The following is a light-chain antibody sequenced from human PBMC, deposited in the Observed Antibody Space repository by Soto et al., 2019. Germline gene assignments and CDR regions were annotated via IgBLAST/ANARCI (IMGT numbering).Light chain of an antibody. CDR2: DVS. Sequence: QSALTQPASVSGSPGQSITISCTGTSSDVGGYKNVSWYQQHPGKAPKLMIYDVSNRPSGGSNRISGSKSGNTASLTISGLQAEDEADYYCSSYTSSSVVFGGGTKVTVL. J-gene: IGLJ3*02. V-gene: IGLV2-14*01. CDR3: SSYTSSSVV. CDR1: SSDVGGYKN.